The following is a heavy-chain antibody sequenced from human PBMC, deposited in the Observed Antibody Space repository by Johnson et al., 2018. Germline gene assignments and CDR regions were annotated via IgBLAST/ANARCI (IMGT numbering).Heavy chain of an antibody. CDR3: AKDHYDSSGSQPFDS. V-gene: IGHV3-30*18. CDR1: GFIFSSYG. J-gene: IGHJ3*01. CDR2: ILFDGSDK. D-gene: IGHD3-22*01. Sequence: QVQLVESGGGVVQPGRSLRISCEASGFIFSSYGMHWVRQAPGKGLEWVTGILFDGSDKHYVDAVKGRFTIYRDNSKDTLYLQMNNLRPEDTAVYFCAKDHYDSSGSQPFDSWGQGTMVTVSA.